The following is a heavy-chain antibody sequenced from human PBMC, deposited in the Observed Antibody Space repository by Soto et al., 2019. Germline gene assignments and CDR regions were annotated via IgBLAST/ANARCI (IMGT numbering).Heavy chain of an antibody. CDR2: ISGSGGST. J-gene: IGHJ5*02. V-gene: IGHV3-23*01. Sequence: PGKGLEWVSAISGSGGSTYYADSVKGRFTISRDNSKNTLYLQMNSLRAEDTPVYYCAKAYKSRGYSWSDSSGQ. D-gene: IGHD1-20*01. CDR3: AKAYKSRGYSWSDS.